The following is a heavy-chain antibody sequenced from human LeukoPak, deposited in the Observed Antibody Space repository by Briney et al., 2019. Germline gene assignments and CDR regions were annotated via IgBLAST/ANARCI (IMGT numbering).Heavy chain of an antibody. CDR3: GRAMDV. Sequence: GGSLRLSCAASGFTFTTYWMSWVRQAPGKGLEWVANIKQDGSKKNYVDSVKGRFTISRDNTKNSLYLQMNSLRAEDTAVYYCGRAMDVWGQGTTVTVSS. CDR2: IKQDGSKK. V-gene: IGHV3-7*01. CDR1: GFTFTTYW. J-gene: IGHJ6*02.